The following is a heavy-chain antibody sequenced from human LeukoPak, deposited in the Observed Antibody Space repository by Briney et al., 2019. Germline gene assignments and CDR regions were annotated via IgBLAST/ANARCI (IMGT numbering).Heavy chain of an antibody. CDR2: IDPSDSYT. CDR1: GYSFTSYW. V-gene: IGHV5-10-1*01. J-gene: IGHJ5*02. Sequence: GESLKISCKGSGYSFTSYWISWVRQMPGQGLEWMGRIDPSDSYTNYSPSFQGHVTISADKPIGTAYLEFSSLEASDTAVYSCARYCWIQLWFDPWGQENLVSVST. D-gene: IGHD5-18*01. CDR3: ARYCWIQLWFDP.